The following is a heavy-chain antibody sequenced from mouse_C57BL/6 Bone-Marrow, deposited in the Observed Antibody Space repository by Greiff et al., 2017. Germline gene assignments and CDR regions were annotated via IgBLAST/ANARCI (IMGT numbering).Heavy chain of an antibody. CDR2: INPGSGGT. CDR3: AGGFGY. CDR1: GYAFTNYL. Sequence: QVQLQQSGAELVRPGTSVKVSCKASGYAFTNYLIEWVKQRPGQGLEWIGVINPGSGGTNYNEKFKGKATLTADKSSSTAYMKLSSLTSEDSAVYFCAGGFGYWGQGTLVTVSA. V-gene: IGHV1-54*01. J-gene: IGHJ3*01.